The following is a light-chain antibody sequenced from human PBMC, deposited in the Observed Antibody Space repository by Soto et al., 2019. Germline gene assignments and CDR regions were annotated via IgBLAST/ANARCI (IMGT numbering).Light chain of an antibody. V-gene: IGLV2-14*01. CDR2: EVS. J-gene: IGLJ3*02. CDR3: TSYSRYRALV. CDR1: SRDIGGYKY. Sequence: QSSLGEPASVSGSLGHSITISCTGTSRDIGGYKYVSWYQQHPGKAPKLIIFEVSNRPSGVSDRFSGSNSGNTASLTISGLQAEDQADYYCTSYSRYRALVFGGGTK.